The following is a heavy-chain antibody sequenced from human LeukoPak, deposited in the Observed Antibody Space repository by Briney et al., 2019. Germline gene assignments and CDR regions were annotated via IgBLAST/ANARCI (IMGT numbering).Heavy chain of an antibody. Sequence: GRSLRLSCAASGFTFDDYAMHWVRQAPGNGLEWVSGISWNNGSIGYADSVKGRFTIYRDNVKNSLYLQMNSLRAEDTALYYCAKDRSGRSSYCYYMDVWGKGTTVSVFS. J-gene: IGHJ6*03. D-gene: IGHD6-25*01. CDR3: AKDRSGRSSYCYYMDV. CDR1: GFTFDDYA. CDR2: ISWNNGSI. V-gene: IGHV3-9*01.